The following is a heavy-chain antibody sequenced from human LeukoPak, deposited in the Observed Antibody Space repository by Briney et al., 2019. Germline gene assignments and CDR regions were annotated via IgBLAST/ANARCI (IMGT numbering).Heavy chain of an antibody. CDR1: GGIFSSYA. Sequence: GASVKVSCKASGGIFSSYAISWVRQAPGQGLEWMGGIIPIFGTPNYAQKFQGRVTITADESTSTAYMELSSLKSEDTAVYYCTKVPISGTYLSWFDPWGQGTLVTVSS. V-gene: IGHV1-69*13. D-gene: IGHD1-26*01. J-gene: IGHJ5*02. CDR3: TKVPISGTYLSWFDP. CDR2: IIPIFGTP.